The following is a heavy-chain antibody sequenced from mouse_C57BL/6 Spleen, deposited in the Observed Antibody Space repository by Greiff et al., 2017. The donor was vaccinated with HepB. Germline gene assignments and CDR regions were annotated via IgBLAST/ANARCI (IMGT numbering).Heavy chain of an antibody. CDR3: ASYYGNYDAMDY. J-gene: IGHJ4*01. Sequence: VQLQQSGAELAKPGASVKLSCKASGYTFTSYWMHWVKQRPGQGLEWIGYINPSSGYTKYNQKFKDKAPLTADKSSSTAYMQLSSLTYEDSAVYYCASYYGNYDAMDYWGQGTSVTVSS. D-gene: IGHD2-1*01. CDR1: GYTFTSYW. V-gene: IGHV1-7*01. CDR2: INPSSGYT.